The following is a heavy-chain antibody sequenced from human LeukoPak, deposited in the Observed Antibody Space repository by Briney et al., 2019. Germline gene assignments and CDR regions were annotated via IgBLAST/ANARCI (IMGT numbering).Heavy chain of an antibody. CDR3: ARVTMEWLLSFDY. Sequence: PSETLSLTCAVSGGSISSGGYSWSWIRQPPGKGLEWIGYIYHSGSTYYDPSLKSRVTISVDRSKNQFSLKLSSATAADTAVYYCARVTMEWLLSFDYWGQGTLVTVSS. V-gene: IGHV4-30-2*01. CDR2: IYHSGST. J-gene: IGHJ4*02. CDR1: GGSISSGGYS. D-gene: IGHD3-3*01.